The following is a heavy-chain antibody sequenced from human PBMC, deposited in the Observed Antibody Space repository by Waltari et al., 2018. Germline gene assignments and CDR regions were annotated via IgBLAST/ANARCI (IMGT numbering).Heavy chain of an antibody. CDR1: W. CDR2: VHRSDKP. CDR3: ARDRGRGLYLDS. D-gene: IGHD2-15*01. Sequence: WWSSVLKSPGKGLEWIVQVHRSDKPNYNPSFASRVTVTLDTYSVHVSLKVTSATAANTAVYYCARDRGRGLYLDSWGPGTPVTVSP. J-gene: IGHJ4*02. V-gene: IGHV4-4*02.